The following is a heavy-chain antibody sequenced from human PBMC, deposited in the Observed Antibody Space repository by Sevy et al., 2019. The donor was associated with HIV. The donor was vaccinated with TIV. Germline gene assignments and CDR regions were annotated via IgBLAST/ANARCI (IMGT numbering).Heavy chain of an antibody. J-gene: IGHJ4*02. CDR1: GFTLSDYY. D-gene: IGHD5-12*01. CDR2: ISGSGGRI. CDR3: ATEGLSGYDAPFAY. V-gene: IGHV3-23*01. Sequence: GGSLRLSCTASGFTLSDYYMSWVRQAPGKGLEWVSAISGSGGRIYYADSVKGRFTISRDNSKNTLYLQMNSLRAEDTAVYYCATEGLSGYDAPFAYWGQGTLVTVSS.